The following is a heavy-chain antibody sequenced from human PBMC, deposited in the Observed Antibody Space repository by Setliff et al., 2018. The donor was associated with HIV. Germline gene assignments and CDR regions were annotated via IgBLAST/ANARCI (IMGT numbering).Heavy chain of an antibody. V-gene: IGHV3-33*06. CDR2: IWYDGSNK. Sequence: GGSLRLSCAASGFTFSNYGMHWVRQAPGKGLEWVAVIWYDGSNKYYTDSVKGRFTISRDNSKNTLYLLMNSLRDEDTAVYYCAKDSAEYCSSPSCPIPNWFDPWGQGTLVTVSS. J-gene: IGHJ5*02. CDR1: GFTFSNYG. CDR3: AKDSAEYCSSPSCPIPNWFDP. D-gene: IGHD2-2*01.